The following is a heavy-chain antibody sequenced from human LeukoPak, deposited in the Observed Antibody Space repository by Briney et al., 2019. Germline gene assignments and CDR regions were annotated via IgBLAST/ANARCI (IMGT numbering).Heavy chain of an antibody. D-gene: IGHD1-1*01. CDR3: ARELNWNDFDY. CDR2: IYTSGST. Sequence: SETLSLTCTASGGPISSYYWSWIRQPAGKGLEWIGRIYTSGSTNYNPSLKSRVTMSVDTSKNQFSLKLSSVTAADTAVYYCARELNWNDFDYWGQGILVTVSS. J-gene: IGHJ4*02. CDR1: GGPISSYY. V-gene: IGHV4-4*07.